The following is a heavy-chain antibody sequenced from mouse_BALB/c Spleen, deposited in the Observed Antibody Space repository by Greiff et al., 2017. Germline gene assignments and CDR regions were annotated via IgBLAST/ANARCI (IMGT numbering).Heavy chain of an antibody. J-gene: IGHJ3*01. CDR2: IWAGGST. V-gene: IGHV2-9*02. CDR1: GFSLTSYG. Sequence: QVQLKESGPGLVAPSQSLSITCTVSGFSLTSYGVHWVRQPPGKGLEWLGVIWAGGSTNYNSALMSRLSISKDNSKSQVFLKMNSLQTDDTAMYYCDRELYVYDVGCAYWGQGTGVTVSA. CDR3: DRELYVYDVGCAY. D-gene: IGHD2-14*01.